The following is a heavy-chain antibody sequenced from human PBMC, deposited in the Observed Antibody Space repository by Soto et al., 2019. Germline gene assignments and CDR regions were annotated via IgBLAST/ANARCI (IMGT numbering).Heavy chain of an antibody. Sequence: ASVKVSCKASGYTFTIYYMHWVRQAPGQGLEWMGIINPSGGSTSYAQKFQGRVTMTRDTSTSTVYMELSSLRSEDTAVYYCARDSGTVLRYFDWFENYYYYMDVWGKGTTVTVSS. CDR2: INPSGGST. CDR1: GYTFTIYY. V-gene: IGHV1-46*03. D-gene: IGHD3-9*01. CDR3: ARDSGTVLRYFDWFENYYYYMDV. J-gene: IGHJ6*03.